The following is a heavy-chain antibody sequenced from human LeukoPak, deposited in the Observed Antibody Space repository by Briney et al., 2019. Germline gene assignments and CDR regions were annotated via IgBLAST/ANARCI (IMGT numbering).Heavy chain of an antibody. CDR3: ASLGAPVWNWFDP. D-gene: IGHD3-10*01. CDR1: GGSISSYY. J-gene: IGHJ5*02. CDR2: IYYSGST. Sequence: SETLSLTCTVSGGSISSYYWSWIRQPPGKGLEWIGYIYYSGSTNYNPSLKSRVTISVDTSKNQFSLKLSSVNAADTAVYYCASLGAPVWNWFDPWGQGTLVTVSS. V-gene: IGHV4-59*08.